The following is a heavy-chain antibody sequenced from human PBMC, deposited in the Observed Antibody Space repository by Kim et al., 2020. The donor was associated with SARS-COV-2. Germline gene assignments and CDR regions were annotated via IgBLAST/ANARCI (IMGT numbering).Heavy chain of an antibody. V-gene: IGHV3-48*03. CDR3: ARGSGSLPLYGMDV. D-gene: IGHD3-10*01. Sequence: ADSVKGRFTISRDNAKNSLYLQMNSLRAEDTAVYYCARGSGSLPLYGMDVWGQGTTVTVSS. J-gene: IGHJ6*02.